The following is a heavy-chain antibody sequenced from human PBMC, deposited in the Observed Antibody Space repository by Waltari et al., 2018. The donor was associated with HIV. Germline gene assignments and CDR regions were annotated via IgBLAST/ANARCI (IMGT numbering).Heavy chain of an antibody. CDR2: INSDGSST. J-gene: IGHJ4*02. V-gene: IGHV3-74*01. CDR1: GFTFSSSW. CDR3: ARDSVEGLWFGEPPPVH. D-gene: IGHD3-10*01. Sequence: EVQLVESGGGLVQPGGSLRLSCAASGFTFSSSWMHWVRQSPGQGLVWVSRINSDGSSTSYADSVKGRFTISRDNAKNTLYLQMNSLRAEDTAVYYCARDSVEGLWFGEPPPVHWGQGTLVTVSS.